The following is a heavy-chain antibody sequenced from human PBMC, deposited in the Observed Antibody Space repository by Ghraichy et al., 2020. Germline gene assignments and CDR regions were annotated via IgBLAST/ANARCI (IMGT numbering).Heavy chain of an antibody. D-gene: IGHD6-19*01. V-gene: IGHV4-59*01. Sequence: SQTLSLTCTVSGGSISSYYWSWIRQPPGKGLEWIGYIYYSGSTNYNPSLKSRVTISVDTSKNQFSLKLSSVTAADTAVYYCARGSSGWSDYYFDYWGQGTLVTVSS. CDR1: GGSISSYY. CDR3: ARGSSGWSDYYFDY. J-gene: IGHJ4*02. CDR2: IYYSGST.